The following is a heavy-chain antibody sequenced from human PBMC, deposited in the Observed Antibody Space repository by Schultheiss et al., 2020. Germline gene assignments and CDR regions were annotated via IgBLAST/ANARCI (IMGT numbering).Heavy chain of an antibody. CDR2: IYYSGST. J-gene: IGHJ4*02. CDR3: ARGTRTVTFDY. CDR1: GGSISSYY. D-gene: IGHD4-17*01. V-gene: IGHV4-59*12. Sequence: SETLSLTCTVSGGSISSYYWSWIRQPPGKGLEWIGYIYYSGSTNYNPSLKSRVTISVDTSKNQFSLKLSSVTAADTAVHYCARGTRTVTFDYWGQGTLVTVSS.